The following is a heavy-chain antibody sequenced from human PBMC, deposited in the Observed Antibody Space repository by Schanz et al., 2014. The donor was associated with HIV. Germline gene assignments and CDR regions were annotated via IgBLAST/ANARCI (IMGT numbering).Heavy chain of an antibody. D-gene: IGHD2-21*02. CDR2: VWYDGSKR. Sequence: VQLVESGGGLVKPGGSLRLSCKASGFTFSSYGMYWVRQAPGKGLEWVAVVWYDGSKRYYADSVKGRFTISRDNSKNTLYLQMNSLRAEDTAVYYCARDRMTANWKNSMDLWGQGTTVTVSS. J-gene: IGHJ6*02. CDR3: ARDRMTANWKNSMDL. CDR1: GFTFSSYG. V-gene: IGHV3-33*08.